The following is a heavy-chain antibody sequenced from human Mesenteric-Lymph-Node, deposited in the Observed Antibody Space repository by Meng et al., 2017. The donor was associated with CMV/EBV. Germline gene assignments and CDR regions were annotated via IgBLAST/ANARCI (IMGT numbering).Heavy chain of an antibody. V-gene: IGHV4-4*02. D-gene: IGHD3-10*01. Sequence: SETLSLTCAVSGGSISSSNWWSWVRQPPGKGLEWIGEIYHSGSTNYNPSLKSRVTISGDTSKNQFSLKLSSVTAADTAVYYCARGSRITMVRGVAKFDYWGQGTLVTVSS. CDR3: ARGSRITMVRGVAKFDY. J-gene: IGHJ4*02. CDR2: IYHSGST. CDR1: GGSISSSNW.